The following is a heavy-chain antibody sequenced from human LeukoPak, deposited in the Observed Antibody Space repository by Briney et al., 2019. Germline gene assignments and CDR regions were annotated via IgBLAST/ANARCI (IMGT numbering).Heavy chain of an antibody. CDR3: AKEYGSGSYSPDAFDI. J-gene: IGHJ3*02. CDR1: GFTFSSYA. Sequence: PGGSLRLSCAASGFTFSSYAMSWVRQAPGKGLEWVSAISGSGGSTYYADSVKGRFTISRDNSKNTLYLQMNSLRAEDTAVYYCAKEYGSGSYSPDAFDIWGQGTMVTVSS. CDR2: ISGSGGST. V-gene: IGHV3-23*01. D-gene: IGHD3-10*01.